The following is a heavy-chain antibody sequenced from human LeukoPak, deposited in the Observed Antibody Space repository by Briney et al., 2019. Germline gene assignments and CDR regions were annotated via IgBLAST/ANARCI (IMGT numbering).Heavy chain of an antibody. CDR1: GGTFSSYA. V-gene: IGHV1-69*13. CDR3: ARGVVVVAATTLGPLDS. D-gene: IGHD2-15*01. CDR2: IIPIFGTA. J-gene: IGHJ4*02. Sequence: SVKVSCKASGGTFSSYAISWVRQAPGQGLEWMGGIIPIFGTANYAQKFQGRVTITADESTSTAYMEASSRRSGDTAVYYCARGVVVVAATTLGPLDSWGKGTLVTVSS.